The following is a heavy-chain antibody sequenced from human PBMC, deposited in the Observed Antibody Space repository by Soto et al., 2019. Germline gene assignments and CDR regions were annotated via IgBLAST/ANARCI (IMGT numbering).Heavy chain of an antibody. CDR2: IGTAGDT. Sequence: GGSLRLSCAASGFTFSSYDMHWVRQATGKGLEWVSAIGTAGDTNYPGSVKGRFTISRENAKNSLYLQMNSLRAGDTAVYYCTRTPGGSGFGDAHYYYYYMDVWGKGTTVTVSS. V-gene: IGHV3-13*01. D-gene: IGHD3-10*01. CDR1: GFTFSSYD. CDR3: TRTPGGSGFGDAHYYYYYMDV. J-gene: IGHJ6*03.